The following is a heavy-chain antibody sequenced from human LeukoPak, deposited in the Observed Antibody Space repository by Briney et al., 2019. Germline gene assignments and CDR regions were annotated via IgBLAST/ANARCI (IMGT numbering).Heavy chain of an antibody. J-gene: IGHJ3*02. CDR2: MYFSGST. D-gene: IGHD3-10*01. Sequence: SETLSLTCIVSGGPISSSSYYWGWVRQPPGKGLEWIGSMYFSGSTYYNAALKIRLTISVDTSKNQYSLKLNSVTAADTAVYYCTFNLGSGSYAFDIWGQGTMVTVSS. CDR1: GGPISSSSYY. CDR3: TFNLGSGSYAFDI. V-gene: IGHV4-39*07.